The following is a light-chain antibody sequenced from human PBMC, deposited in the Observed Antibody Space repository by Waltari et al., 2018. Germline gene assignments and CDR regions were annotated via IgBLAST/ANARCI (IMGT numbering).Light chain of an antibody. Sequence: QMTQSPSTLSASIGDRVTITCLASQSISTWLAWYQQKPGKAPKLLIYKASSLLSGVPSRFSGSGSGTEFTLTISSLQPDDFATYYCQQYNNNSPFTFGPGTKVDIK. J-gene: IGKJ3*01. V-gene: IGKV1-5*03. CDR2: KAS. CDR1: QSISTW. CDR3: QQYNNNSPFT.